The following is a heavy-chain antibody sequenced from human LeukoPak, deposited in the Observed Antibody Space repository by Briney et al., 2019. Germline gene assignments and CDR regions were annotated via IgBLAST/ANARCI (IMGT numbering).Heavy chain of an antibody. CDR2: IYTSGST. V-gene: IGHV4-61*02. CDR3: ARVRALWSGYYLDY. J-gene: IGHJ4*02. D-gene: IGHD3-3*01. CDR1: GGSISSGSYY. Sequence: PSQTLSLTCTVSGGSISSGSYYWSWIRQPAGKGLEWIGRIYTSGSTNYNPALKGRVTISVDTSKNQFSLKLSSVTAADTAVYYCARVRALWSGYYLDYWGQGTLVTVSS.